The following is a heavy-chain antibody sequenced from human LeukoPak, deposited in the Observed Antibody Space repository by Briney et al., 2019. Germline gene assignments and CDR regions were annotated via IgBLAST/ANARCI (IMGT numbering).Heavy chain of an antibody. CDR1: GGSFSGYY. J-gene: IGHJ4*02. CDR2: INHSGST. CDR3: ARGPLTDYGGNSGSDY. V-gene: IGHV4-34*01. D-gene: IGHD4-23*01. Sequence: SETLSLTCAVYGGSFSGYYWSWIRQPPGKGLEWIGEINHSGSTNYNPSLKSRVTISVDTSKNQFSLKLSSVTAADTAVYYCARGPLTDYGGNSGSDYWGQGALVTVSS.